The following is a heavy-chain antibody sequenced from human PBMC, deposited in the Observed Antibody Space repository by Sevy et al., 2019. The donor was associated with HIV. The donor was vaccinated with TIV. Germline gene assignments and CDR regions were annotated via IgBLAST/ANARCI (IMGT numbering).Heavy chain of an antibody. J-gene: IGHJ5*02. V-gene: IGHV1-24*01. CDR1: GYTLTELS. CDR2: FAPEDGET. Sequence: ASVKVSCKVSGYTLTELSMHWVRQAPGKGLEWMGGFAPEDGETVYAQKFQGRVTVTEDKSTDTAYMERSSLRSEDTAVYYCATNSRYFSGSTFYSAEGLFDPWGQGTLVTVSS. CDR3: ATNSRYFSGSTFYSAEGLFDP. D-gene: IGHD2-15*01.